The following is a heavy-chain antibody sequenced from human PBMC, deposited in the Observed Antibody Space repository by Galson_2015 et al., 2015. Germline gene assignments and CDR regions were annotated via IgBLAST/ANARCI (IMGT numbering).Heavy chain of an antibody. CDR3: ARDEPTRGYYYYGMDV. J-gene: IGHJ6*02. CDR1: GFTFSSYG. V-gene: IGHV3-33*01. CDR2: IWYDGSNK. D-gene: IGHD1-14*01. Sequence: SLRLSCAASGFTFSSYGMHWVRQAPGKGLEWVAVIWYDGSNKYYADSVKGRFTISRDNSKNTLYLQMNSLRAEDTAVYYCARDEPTRGYYYYGMDVSGQGTTGTVSS.